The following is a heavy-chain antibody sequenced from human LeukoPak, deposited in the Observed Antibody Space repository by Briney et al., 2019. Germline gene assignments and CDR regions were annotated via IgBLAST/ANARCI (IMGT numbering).Heavy chain of an antibody. CDR3: ARTPAYCGGDCYLFDY. CDR1: GFTFSDYY. J-gene: IGHJ4*02. Sequence: PGGSLSLSCAASGFTFSDYYMSWIRQAPGKGLEWVSYISSSGSTIYYADSVKGRFTISRDNAKNSLYLQMNSLRAEDTAVYYCARTPAYCGGDCYLFDYWGQGTLVTVSS. D-gene: IGHD2-21*02. V-gene: IGHV3-11*01. CDR2: ISSSGSTI.